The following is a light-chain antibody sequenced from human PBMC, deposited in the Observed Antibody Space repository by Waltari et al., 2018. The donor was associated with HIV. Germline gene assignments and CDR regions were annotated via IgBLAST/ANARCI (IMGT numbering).Light chain of an antibody. CDR1: SSDVGSYNL. J-gene: IGLJ2*01. CDR2: EVS. CDR3: CSYAGSSTLV. V-gene: IGLV2-23*02. Sequence: QSALTQPASVSGSPGQSITISCTGTSSDVGSYNLVSWYQQHPGKVPKLMIYEVSKRPSGVSNRFSGSKSGNTASLTISGLQAEDEADYYCCSYAGSSTLVFGGGTKLTVL.